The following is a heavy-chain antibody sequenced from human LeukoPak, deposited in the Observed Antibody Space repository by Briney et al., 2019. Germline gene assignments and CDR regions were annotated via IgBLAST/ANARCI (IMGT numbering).Heavy chain of an antibody. CDR2: IYTSGST. CDR3: ASGLRYFDLYY. CDR1: GGSISSSSYY. D-gene: IGHD3-9*01. Sequence: SETLSLTCTVSGGSISSSSYYWSWIRQPAGKGLEWIGRIYTSGSTNYNPSLKSRVTISVDTSKNQFSPKLSSVTAADTAVYYCASGLRYFDLYYWGQGTLVTVSS. V-gene: IGHV4-61*02. J-gene: IGHJ4*02.